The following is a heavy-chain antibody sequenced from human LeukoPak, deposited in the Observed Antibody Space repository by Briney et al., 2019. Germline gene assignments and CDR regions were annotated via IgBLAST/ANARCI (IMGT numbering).Heavy chain of an antibody. CDR2: ISYDGSNK. V-gene: IGHV3-30-3*01. J-gene: IGHJ4*02. CDR3: ARDNYDFWSGYYTPPDY. Sequence: PGGSLRLSCAASGFTFSSYAMHWVRQAPGKGLEWVAVISYDGSNKYYADSVKGRFTISRDNSKNTLYLQMNSLRAEDTAVYYCARDNYDFWSGYYTPPDYRGQGTLVTVSS. D-gene: IGHD3-3*01. CDR1: GFTFSSYA.